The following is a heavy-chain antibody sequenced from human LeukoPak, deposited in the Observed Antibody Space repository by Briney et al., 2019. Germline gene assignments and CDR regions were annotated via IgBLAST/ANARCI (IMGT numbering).Heavy chain of an antibody. D-gene: IGHD6-6*01. CDR3: ARLVAARPNYYYYYMDV. CDR1: GGSISSYY. Sequence: SETLSLTCTVSGGSISSYYWSWIRQPPGKGLEWIGEINHSGSTNYNPSLKSRVTISVDTSKNQFSLKLSSVTAADTAVYYCARLVAARPNYYYYYMDVWGKGTTVTVSS. V-gene: IGHV4-34*01. J-gene: IGHJ6*03. CDR2: INHSGST.